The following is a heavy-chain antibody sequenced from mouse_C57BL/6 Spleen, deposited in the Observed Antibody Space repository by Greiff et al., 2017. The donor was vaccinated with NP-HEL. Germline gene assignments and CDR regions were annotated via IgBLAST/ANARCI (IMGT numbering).Heavy chain of an antibody. CDR1: GYTFTDYN. D-gene: IGHD2-5*01. V-gene: IGHV1-22*01. CDR2: INPNNGGT. CDR3: AREEPAYYSNYAYFDY. Sequence: EVQLQESGPELVKPGASVKMSCKASGYTFTDYNMHWVKQSHGKSLEWIGYINPNNGGTSYNQKFKGKATLTVNKSSSTAYMELRSLTSEESAVYYCAREEPAYYSNYAYFDYWGQGTTLTVSS. J-gene: IGHJ2*01.